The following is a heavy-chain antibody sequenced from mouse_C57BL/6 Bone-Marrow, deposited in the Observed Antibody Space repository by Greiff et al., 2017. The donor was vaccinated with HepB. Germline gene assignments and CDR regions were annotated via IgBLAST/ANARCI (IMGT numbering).Heavy chain of an antibody. V-gene: IGHV1-62-2*01. Sequence: QVQLKQSGAELVKPGASVKLSCKASGYTFTEYTIHWVKQRSGQGLEWIGWFYPGSGSIKYNEKFKDKAKLTANKSSSTVYMELSRLTSEDYAIYYYARHEDYYGSYYFDYWGQGTTLTVSS. J-gene: IGHJ2*01. CDR2: FYPGSGSI. CDR3: ARHEDYYGSYYFDY. D-gene: IGHD1-1*01. CDR1: GYTFTEYT.